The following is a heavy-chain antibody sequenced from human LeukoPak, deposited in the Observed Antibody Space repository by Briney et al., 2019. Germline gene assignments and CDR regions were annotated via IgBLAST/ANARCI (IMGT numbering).Heavy chain of an antibody. D-gene: IGHD5-12*01. CDR3: ATFGLVAALDL. Sequence: GGSLRLSCAASGFSFNAYWMAWVRQAPGTGLEWVANINPAGSETFHVDPVKGRFSISRDHAKNLVCLQMNSLRAEDTAVYYCATFGLVAALDLWGQGTLVTVSS. CDR2: INPAGSET. J-gene: IGHJ4*02. V-gene: IGHV3-7*01. CDR1: GFSFNAYW.